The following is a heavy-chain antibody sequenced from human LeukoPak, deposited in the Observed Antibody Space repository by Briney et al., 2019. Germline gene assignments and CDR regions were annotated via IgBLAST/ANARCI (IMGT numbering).Heavy chain of an antibody. D-gene: IGHD2-2*01. Sequence: SETLSLTCAVYGGSFSGYYWSWIRQPPGKGLEWIGEINHSGSTNYNPSLKSRVTMSVDTSKNQFSLKLSSVTAADTAVYYCARDARHRYCSSSSCYRGWLDPWGQGTPVTVSS. V-gene: IGHV4-34*01. CDR1: GGSFSGYY. CDR3: ARDARHRYCSSSSCYRGWLDP. CDR2: INHSGST. J-gene: IGHJ5*02.